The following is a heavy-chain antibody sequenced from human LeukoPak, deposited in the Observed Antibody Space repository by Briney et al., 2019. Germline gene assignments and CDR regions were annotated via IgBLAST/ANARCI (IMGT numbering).Heavy chain of an antibody. J-gene: IGHJ4*02. V-gene: IGHV3-23*01. D-gene: IGHD4-17*01. CDR1: GFTFSSYA. CDR3: ASSTVTRTDYFDY. CDR2: ISGSGGTT. Sequence: PGXSLRLSCAASGFTFSSYAMSWVRQAPGKGLEWVSAISGSGGTTYYADSVTCRFTISRDNSKNTLYLQMNSLRAEDTAVYYCASSTVTRTDYFDYWGQGTLVTVSS.